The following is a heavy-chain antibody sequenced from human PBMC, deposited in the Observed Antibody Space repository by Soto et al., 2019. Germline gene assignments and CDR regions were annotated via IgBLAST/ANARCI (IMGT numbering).Heavy chain of an antibody. Sequence: SETLSLTCTVSGGSISSGSYYWSWVRQPPGKGLEWIGYIFYSGSTYYKASLKSRVTISLDMSRNQFSLKLTSVTAADTAVYYCARAEVAVAGSGWFDAWGHGTLVTVSS. D-gene: IGHD6-19*01. J-gene: IGHJ5*01. CDR3: ARAEVAVAGSGWFDA. CDR1: GGSISSGSYY. V-gene: IGHV4-30-4*01. CDR2: IFYSGST.